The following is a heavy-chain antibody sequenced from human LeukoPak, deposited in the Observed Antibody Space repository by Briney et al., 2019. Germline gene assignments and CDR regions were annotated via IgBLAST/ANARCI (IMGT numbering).Heavy chain of an antibody. CDR3: AREGLCSSTSCYYYGMDV. J-gene: IGHJ6*02. Sequence: PGGSLRLSCAASGFTFSTYNMNWVRQAPGKGLEWVSYIRSSSSTIYYADSVKGRFTISTDNAKNSLYLQMNSLRAADTAVYYCAREGLCSSTSCYYYGMDVWGQGTTVTVSS. D-gene: IGHD2-2*01. CDR2: IRSSSSTI. V-gene: IGHV3-48*01. CDR1: GFTFSTYN.